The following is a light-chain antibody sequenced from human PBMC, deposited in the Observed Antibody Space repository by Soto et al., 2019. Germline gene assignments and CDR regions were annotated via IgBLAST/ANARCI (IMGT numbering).Light chain of an antibody. CDR1: QSVSSY. CDR2: DAS. V-gene: IGKV3-11*01. CDR3: QQRSHWPPLT. J-gene: IGKJ3*01. Sequence: EIVLTQSPATLSLSPGERATLSCRASQSVSSYLAWYQQKPGQAPRLLIYDASNRATGIPARFSGSGSGTDFTLTISSLEPEDFAVYYCQQRSHWPPLTFGPGTKVDIK.